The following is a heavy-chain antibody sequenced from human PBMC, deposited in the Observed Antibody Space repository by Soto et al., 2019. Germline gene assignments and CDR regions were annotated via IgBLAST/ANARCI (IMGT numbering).Heavy chain of an antibody. V-gene: IGHV4-59*01. CDR3: ARARSTAAAGTYCFDP. D-gene: IGHD6-13*01. Sequence: SETLSLTCTVSGGSISSYYWSWIRQPPGKGLEWIGYIYYSGSTNYNPSLKSRVTISVDTSKNQFSLKLSSVTAADTAVYYCARARSTAAAGTYCFDPWGQGTPVTVS. CDR1: GGSISSYY. CDR2: IYYSGST. J-gene: IGHJ5*02.